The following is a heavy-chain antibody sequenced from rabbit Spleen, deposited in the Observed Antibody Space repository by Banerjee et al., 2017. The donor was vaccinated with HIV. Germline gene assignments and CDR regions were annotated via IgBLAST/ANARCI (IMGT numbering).Heavy chain of an antibody. J-gene: IGHJ4*01. Sequence: QSLEESGGGLVQPEGSLTLTCTASGFSFSSRYYMCWVRQAPGKGLEWIGCIYAGSGSAYYASWAKGRFTISKTSSTTVTLQMTSLTAADTATYFCARETSSGWGVVSYYFNLWGPGTLVTVS. V-gene: IGHV1S40*01. CDR2: IYAGSGSA. CDR1: GFSFSSRYY. D-gene: IGHD4-1*01. CDR3: ARETSSGWGVVSYYFNL.